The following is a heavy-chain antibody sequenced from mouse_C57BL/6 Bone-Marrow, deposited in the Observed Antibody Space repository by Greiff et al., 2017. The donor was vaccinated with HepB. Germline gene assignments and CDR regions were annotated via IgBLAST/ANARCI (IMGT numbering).Heavy chain of an antibody. D-gene: IGHD1-1*01. CDR3: ARRYYGSSYDYYAMDY. Sequence: EVQRVESGGGLVQPGGSLKLSCAASGFTFSDYGMAWVRQAPRKGPEWVAFISNLAYSIYYADTVTGRFTISRENAKNTLYREMSSLRSEDTAMYYCARRYYGSSYDYYAMDYWGQGTSVTVSS. CDR1: GFTFSDYG. V-gene: IGHV5-15*01. J-gene: IGHJ4*01. CDR2: ISNLAYSI.